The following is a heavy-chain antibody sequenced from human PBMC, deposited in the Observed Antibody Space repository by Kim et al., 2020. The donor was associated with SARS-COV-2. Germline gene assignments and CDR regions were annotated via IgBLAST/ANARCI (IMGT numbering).Heavy chain of an antibody. CDR2: INRDGGER. Sequence: GGSLRLSCAASGFTFDDYAIQWVRQVPGKGLEWVSLINRDGGERKYVDSVKGRFTISRDNTKKSVYLQMNSLRGEDTALYYCARGQQWLIRDWGQGTQVTVSS. CDR1: GFTFDDYA. D-gene: IGHD6-19*01. V-gene: IGHV3-43*02. J-gene: IGHJ4*02. CDR3: ARGQQWLIRD.